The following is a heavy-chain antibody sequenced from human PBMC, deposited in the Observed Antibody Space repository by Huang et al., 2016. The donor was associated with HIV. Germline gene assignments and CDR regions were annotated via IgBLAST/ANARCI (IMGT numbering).Heavy chain of an antibody. CDR1: GFSFSHYG. J-gene: IGHJ4*02. V-gene: IGHV3-30*02. CDR2: IRFDGGNK. Sequence: QEQLVESGGGVVQPGGSLRLSCATSGFSFSHYGMHWARQAPGKGLGWVAFIRFDGGNKHYADSAKGRFTISRDNSKKMLFLEMNSLRGDDTAFYYCATDLGGYSFDYWGQGALVSVSS. CDR3: ATDLGGYSFDY. D-gene: IGHD2-21*02.